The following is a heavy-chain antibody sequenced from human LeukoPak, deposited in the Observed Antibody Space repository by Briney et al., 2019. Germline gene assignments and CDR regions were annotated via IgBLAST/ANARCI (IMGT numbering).Heavy chain of an antibody. Sequence: HPGGSLRLSCAASGFTFSNSAMSWVRQAPGKGLEWVSTLSGSSITTYYADSVKGRFTISRDNSKNTLYLQMNSLRAEDTAVYYCAKGIYSSGWSYFDYWGHGTLVTVSS. CDR1: GFTFSNSA. V-gene: IGHV3-23*01. D-gene: IGHD6-19*01. CDR3: AKGIYSSGWSYFDY. CDR2: LSGSSITT. J-gene: IGHJ4*01.